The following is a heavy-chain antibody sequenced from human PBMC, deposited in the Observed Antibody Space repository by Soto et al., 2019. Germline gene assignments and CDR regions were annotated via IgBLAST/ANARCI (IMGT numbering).Heavy chain of an antibody. D-gene: IGHD5-12*01. CDR2: ISYDGSSK. Sequence: QVQLVESGGGVVQPGRSLRLSCAASGFTFSSYAMHWVRQAPGMGLEWVAVISYDGSSKYYADSVKGRFTISRDNSKNTLYLQMNSLRAEDTAVYYCARDYYRFNSGYGFSMDVWGHVTTVTVSS. CDR1: GFTFSSYA. J-gene: IGHJ6*02. CDR3: ARDYYRFNSGYGFSMDV. V-gene: IGHV3-30-3*01.